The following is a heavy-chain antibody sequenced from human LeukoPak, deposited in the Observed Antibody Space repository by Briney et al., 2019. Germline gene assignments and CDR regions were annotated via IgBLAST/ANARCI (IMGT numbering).Heavy chain of an antibody. J-gene: IGHJ4*02. Sequence: PGGSLRLSCAASGFTFSSYGMHWVRQAPGKGLEWVAVIWYDGSNKYYADSVKGRFTISRDNSKNTLYLQMNSLGAEDTAVYYCARDDFRLFSSRYRGKIRFDYWGQGTLVTVSS. CDR3: ARDDFRLFSSRYRGKIRFDY. CDR1: GFTFSSYG. CDR2: IWYDGSNK. V-gene: IGHV3-33*01. D-gene: IGHD2/OR15-2a*01.